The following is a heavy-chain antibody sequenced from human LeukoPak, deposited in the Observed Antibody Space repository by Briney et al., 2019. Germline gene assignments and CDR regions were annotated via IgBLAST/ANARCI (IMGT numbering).Heavy chain of an antibody. CDR2: ISSSSSYI. V-gene: IGHV3-21*01. D-gene: IGHD5-24*01. J-gene: IGHJ4*02. CDR3: ARESEVEMATSSIDY. Sequence: GGSLRLSCAASGFTFSSYSTNWVRQAPGKGLEWVSSISSSSSYIYYADSVKGRFTISRDNAKNSPYLQMNSLRAEDTAVYYCARESEVEMATSSIDYWGQGTLVTVSS. CDR1: GFTFSSYS.